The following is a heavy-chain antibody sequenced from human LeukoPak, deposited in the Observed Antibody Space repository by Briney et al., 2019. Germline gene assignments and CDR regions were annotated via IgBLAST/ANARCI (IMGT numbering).Heavy chain of an antibody. J-gene: IGHJ4*02. CDR2: ISGSGGST. CDR3: AKVGCSSTSCPWVC. V-gene: IGHV3-23*01. D-gene: IGHD2-2*01. Sequence: GGSLRLSCAASGFTFSSYAMSWVRQAPGKGLEWVSAISGSGGSTYYADSVKGRFTISRDNSKNTLYLQMNSLRAEDTAVYYCAKVGCSSTSCPWVCWGQGTLVTVSS. CDR1: GFTFSSYA.